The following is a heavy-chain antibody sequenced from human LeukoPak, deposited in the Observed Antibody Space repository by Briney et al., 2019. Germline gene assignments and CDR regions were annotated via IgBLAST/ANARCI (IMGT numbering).Heavy chain of an antibody. Sequence: ASVKVSCKASGYTFTGYYMHWVRQAPGQGLEWMGWINPNSGGTNYAQKLQGRVTMTRDTSISTAYMELSRLRSDDTAVYYCARPNYADYYYGMDVWGQGTTVTVSS. CDR3: ARPNYADYYYGMDV. D-gene: IGHD4/OR15-4a*01. CDR1: GYTFTGYY. V-gene: IGHV1-2*02. J-gene: IGHJ6*02. CDR2: INPNSGGT.